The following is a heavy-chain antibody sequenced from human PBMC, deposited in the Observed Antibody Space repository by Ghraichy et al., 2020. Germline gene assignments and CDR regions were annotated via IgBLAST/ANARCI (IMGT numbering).Heavy chain of an antibody. CDR2: ISWNSGSI. Sequence: GGSLRLSCAASGFTFDDYAMHWVRQAPGKGLEWVSGISWNSGSIGYADSVKGRFTISRDNAKNSLYLQMNSLRAEDTALYYCAKDIGPRHDAFDIWGQGTMVTVSS. V-gene: IGHV3-9*01. D-gene: IGHD6-6*01. CDR3: AKDIGPRHDAFDI. J-gene: IGHJ3*02. CDR1: GFTFDDYA.